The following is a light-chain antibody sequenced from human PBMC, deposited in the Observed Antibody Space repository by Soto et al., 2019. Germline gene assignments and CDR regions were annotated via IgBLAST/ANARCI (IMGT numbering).Light chain of an antibody. CDR2: DAS. Sequence: EIVLTQSPATLSLSPGERATLSCRASQSVSSYLAWYQQKPGQAPRLLMYDASKRATGIPARFSGSGSGTDFTLTISSLEPEDFAVYYCQQYGSSPRTFGQGTKVDIK. J-gene: IGKJ1*01. CDR1: QSVSSY. V-gene: IGKV3-11*01. CDR3: QQYGSSPRT.